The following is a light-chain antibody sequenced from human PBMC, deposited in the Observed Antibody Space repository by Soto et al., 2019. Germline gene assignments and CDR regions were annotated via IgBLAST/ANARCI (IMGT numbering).Light chain of an antibody. CDR2: NAS. J-gene: IGKJ4*02. CDR1: QSISFY. Sequence: DIQMTQSPSTLSASVGDRVTITCRASQSISFYLAWYQQKPGNAPKLLIYNASSLESGVPSRFSGSGSGTEFTLTISSLQPDDFATYYCQHYKSFSPFGGGTKVEIK. CDR3: QHYKSFSP. V-gene: IGKV1-5*03.